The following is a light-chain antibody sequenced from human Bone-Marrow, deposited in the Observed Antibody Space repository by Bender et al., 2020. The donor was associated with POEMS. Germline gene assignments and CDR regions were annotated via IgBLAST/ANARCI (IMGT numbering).Light chain of an antibody. CDR1: SSDVGGYNY. CDR2: EVS. Sequence: QSALTQPPSASGSPGQSVTISCTGTSSDVGGYNYVSWYQQHPGKAPKLMIFEVSQRPSGVPGRFSGSKSGNTASLTISGLQAEDEADYYCAAWDDSLTGRVFGGGTKLTVL. V-gene: IGLV2-8*01. CDR3: AAWDDSLTGRV. J-gene: IGLJ3*02.